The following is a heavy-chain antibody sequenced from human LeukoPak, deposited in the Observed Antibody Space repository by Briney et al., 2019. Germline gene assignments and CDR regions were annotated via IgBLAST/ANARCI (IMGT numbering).Heavy chain of an antibody. D-gene: IGHD3-16*01. J-gene: IGHJ4*02. CDR2: IYHGDSDT. CDR1: EYRFTSYW. Sequence: GESLTISCKVSEYRFTSYWTGWVRQMPGKGLEWMGIIYHGDSDTKYSPSFQGQITISADKSISTAYLQWSSLKASDTAIYYCARGWGNYFDYWGQGTLVTVSS. V-gene: IGHV5-51*01. CDR3: ARGWGNYFDY.